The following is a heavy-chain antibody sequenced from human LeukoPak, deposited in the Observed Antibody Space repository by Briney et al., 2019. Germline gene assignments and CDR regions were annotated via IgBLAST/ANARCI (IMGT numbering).Heavy chain of an antibody. CDR2: IYYSGST. J-gene: IGHJ5*02. CDR3: ARASGYDILTGLAWFDP. V-gene: IGHV4-39*07. Sequence: SETLSLTCTVSGGSISSSSYYWGWIRQPPGKELEWIGSIYYSGSTYYNPSLKSRVTISVDTSKNQFSLKVNSVTAADTAVYYCARASGYDILTGLAWFDPWGQGTLVTVSS. D-gene: IGHD3-9*01. CDR1: GGSISSSSYY.